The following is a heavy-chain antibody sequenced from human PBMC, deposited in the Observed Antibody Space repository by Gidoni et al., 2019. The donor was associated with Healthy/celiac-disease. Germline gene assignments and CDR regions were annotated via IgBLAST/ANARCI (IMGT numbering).Heavy chain of an antibody. J-gene: IGHJ4*02. CDR1: GFTFSSYW. Sequence: EVQLVESGGGLVQPGGSLRLSCAASGFTFSSYWMSWVRQAPGKGLGGVANIKQDGREKYYVDSVKGRFTISRDNAKNSLYLQMNSLRAEDTAVYYCARDQKGGYYGGNPLNYWGQGTLVTVSS. D-gene: IGHD4-17*01. V-gene: IGHV3-7*01. CDR3: ARDQKGGYYGGNPLNY. CDR2: IKQDGREK.